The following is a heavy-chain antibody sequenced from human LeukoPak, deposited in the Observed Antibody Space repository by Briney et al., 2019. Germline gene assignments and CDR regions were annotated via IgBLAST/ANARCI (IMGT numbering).Heavy chain of an antibody. CDR1: GFTFTTYA. CDR3: VRDDYSDWPPLFDY. CDR2: ISRSDGTT. V-gene: IGHV3-23*01. D-gene: IGHD4-11*01. J-gene: IGHJ4*02. Sequence: PGGSLRLSCAASGFTFTTYAMNWVRQAPGKGLEWVSFISRSDGTTHYADSVKGRFTISRDNSRNTVYLQMNSLRAEDTAQYYCVRDDYSDWPPLFDYWGQGTLVTVSS.